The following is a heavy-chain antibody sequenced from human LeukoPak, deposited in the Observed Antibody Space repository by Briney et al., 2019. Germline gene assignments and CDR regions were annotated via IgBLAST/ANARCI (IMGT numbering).Heavy chain of an antibody. V-gene: IGHV3-23*01. Sequence: GGSLRLSCAASGFTFSSYAMSWVRQAPGKWLEWVSAISGSGGSTYYADSVKGRFTISRDNSKNTLYLQMNSLRAEDTAVYYCAKDGCSSTSCYGPVDYWGQGTLVTVSS. D-gene: IGHD2-2*01. CDR1: GFTFSSYA. CDR3: AKDGCSSTSCYGPVDY. J-gene: IGHJ4*02. CDR2: ISGSGGST.